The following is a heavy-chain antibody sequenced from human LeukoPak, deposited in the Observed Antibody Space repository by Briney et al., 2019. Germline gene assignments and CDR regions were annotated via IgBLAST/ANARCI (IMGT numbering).Heavy chain of an antibody. Sequence: KPSETLSLTCTVSGVSISSSSAYWGWIRQPPGKGLEWIGSIYYRKNTYYNPSLKSRVTISADTSKNQFSLTLGSVSATDTAVYYCASPRGFSYGYFDYWGQGTLVTVSS. CDR2: IYYRKNT. V-gene: IGHV4-39*01. CDR1: GVSISSSSAY. CDR3: ASPRGFSYGYFDY. D-gene: IGHD5-18*01. J-gene: IGHJ4*02.